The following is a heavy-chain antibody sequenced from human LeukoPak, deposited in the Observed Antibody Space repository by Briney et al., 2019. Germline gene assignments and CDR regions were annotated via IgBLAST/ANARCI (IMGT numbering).Heavy chain of an antibody. CDR2: ISYDGSNK. V-gene: IGHV3-30*03. D-gene: IGHD1-26*01. CDR1: GFTFSSYG. Sequence: PGRSLRLTCAASGFTFSSYGMHWVRQAPGKGLEWVAVISYDGSNKYYADSVKGRFTISRDNSKNTLYLQMNSLRAEDTAAYYCAAGLKELGYWGQGTLVTVSS. J-gene: IGHJ4*02. CDR3: AAGLKELGY.